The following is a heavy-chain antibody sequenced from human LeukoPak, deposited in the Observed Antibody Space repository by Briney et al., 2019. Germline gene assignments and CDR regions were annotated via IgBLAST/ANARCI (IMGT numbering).Heavy chain of an antibody. D-gene: IGHD6-13*01. CDR1: GFTFSSYA. CDR3: AKNAAAAGVNWFDP. J-gene: IGHJ5*02. V-gene: IGHV3-23*01. Sequence: QPGGSLRLSCAASGFTFSSYAMSWVRQAPGKGLEWVSALSGSGGSTDYADSVKGRFTISRDNSKNTLYLQKNSLRAEDTAVYYCAKNAAAAGVNWFDPWGQGTLVTVSS. CDR2: LSGSGGST.